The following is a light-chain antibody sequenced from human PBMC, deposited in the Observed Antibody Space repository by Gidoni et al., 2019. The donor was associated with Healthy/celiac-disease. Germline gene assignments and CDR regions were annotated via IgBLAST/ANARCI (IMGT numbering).Light chain of an antibody. J-gene: IGKJ5*01. CDR2: DAS. Sequence: ATLSLSPGERATLSCRASQSVSSYLAWYQQKPGQAPRLLIYDASNRATGIPARFSGCGSGTDFTLTISSLEPEDFAVYYCQQRSNWITFGQGTRLEIK. CDR1: QSVSSY. V-gene: IGKV3-11*01. CDR3: QQRSNWIT.